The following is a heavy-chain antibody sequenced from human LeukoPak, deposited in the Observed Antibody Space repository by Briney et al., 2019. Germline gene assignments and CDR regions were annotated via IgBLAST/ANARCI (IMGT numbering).Heavy chain of an antibody. J-gene: IGHJ4*02. CDR3: AKDGGLWVSAHWGDS. CDR2: INSDGSWT. D-gene: IGHD7-27*01. V-gene: IGHV3-74*01. CDR1: GTYW. Sequence: GGSLRLSCAASGTYWMHWVRQAPGKGLVWVSHINSDGSWTGYADSVKGRFTVSRDNSKNTLFLQMNSLRAEDTAVYYCAKDGGLWVSAHWGDSWGRGTLVTVSS.